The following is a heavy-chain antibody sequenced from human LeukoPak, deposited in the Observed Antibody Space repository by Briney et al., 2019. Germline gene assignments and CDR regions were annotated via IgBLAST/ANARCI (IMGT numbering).Heavy chain of an antibody. V-gene: IGHV4-39*07. CDR3: ASGSYYYYYMDV. D-gene: IGHD3-10*01. CDR2: INHSGST. Sequence: SETLSLTCTVSGGSISSGSYYWSWIRQPPGKGLEWIGEINHSGSTNYNPSLKSRVTISVDTSKNQFSLKLSSVTAADTAVYYCASGSYYYYYMDVWGKGTTVTVSS. J-gene: IGHJ6*03. CDR1: GGSISSGSYY.